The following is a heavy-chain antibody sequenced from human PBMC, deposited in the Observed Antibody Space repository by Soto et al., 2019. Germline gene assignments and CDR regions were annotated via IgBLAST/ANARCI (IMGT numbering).Heavy chain of an antibody. CDR2: ISSNGGST. J-gene: IGHJ4*02. Sequence: VGSLRLSCSASGFTFSSYAMHWVRQAPGKGLEYVSAISSNGGSTYYADSVKGRFTISRDNSKNTLYLQMSSLRAEDTAVYYCVKEEYFDWLLYGYYFDYWGQGTLVTVSS. CDR1: GFTFSSYA. D-gene: IGHD3-9*01. V-gene: IGHV3-64D*06. CDR3: VKEEYFDWLLYGYYFDY.